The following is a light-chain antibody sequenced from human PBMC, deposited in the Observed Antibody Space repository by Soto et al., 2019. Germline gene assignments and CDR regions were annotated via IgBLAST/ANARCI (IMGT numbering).Light chain of an antibody. CDR3: SSYTSSSYV. V-gene: IGLV2-14*01. CDR1: SSDVGDYDY. Sequence: QPVLTQPASVSGSPGQSITISCTGTSSDVGDYDYVSWYQQHPGKAPKLIIYEVSNRPSGVSNRFSGSKSGNTASLTISGLQAEDEADYYCSSYTSSSYVFGTGTKVTVL. CDR2: EVS. J-gene: IGLJ1*01.